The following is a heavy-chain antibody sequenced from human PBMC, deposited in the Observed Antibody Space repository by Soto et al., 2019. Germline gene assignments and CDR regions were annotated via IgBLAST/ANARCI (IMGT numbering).Heavy chain of an antibody. CDR3: AKHLNYTSSGMDV. V-gene: IGHV3-30*18. D-gene: IGHD1-7*01. CDR1: GFTFSSYG. Sequence: GGSLRLSCAASGFTFSSYGMHWVRQAQGKGLEWVAVISYDGSNKYYADSVKGRFTISRDNSKNTLYLQMNSLRAEDTAVYYCAKHLNYTSSGMDVWGQGTTVTVSS. J-gene: IGHJ6*02. CDR2: ISYDGSNK.